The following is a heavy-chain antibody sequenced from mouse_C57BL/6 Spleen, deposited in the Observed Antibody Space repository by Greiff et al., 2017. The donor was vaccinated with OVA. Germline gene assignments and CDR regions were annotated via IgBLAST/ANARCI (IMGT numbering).Heavy chain of an antibody. V-gene: IGHV1-69*01. CDR3: ARSEPLFDY. CDR1: GYTFTSYW. Sequence: VQLQQPGAELVMPGASVKLSCKASGYTFTSYWIHWVKQRPGQGLEWIGEIDPSDSYTNYNQKFKGKSTLTVDKSSSTAYMQLSSLTSEDSAVYYCARSEPLFDYWGQGTTLTVSS. D-gene: IGHD6-1*01. CDR2: IDPSDSYT. J-gene: IGHJ2*01.